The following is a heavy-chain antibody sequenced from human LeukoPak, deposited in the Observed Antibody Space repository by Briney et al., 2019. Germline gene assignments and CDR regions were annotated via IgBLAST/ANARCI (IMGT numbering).Heavy chain of an antibody. V-gene: IGHV4-59*01. J-gene: IGHJ6*03. CDR2: IYYSGST. CDR3: ARNDILTGYRYYYMDV. Sequence: SETLSLTCTVSGGSISSYYWSWIRQPPGKGLEWIGYIYYSGSTNYNPSLKSRVTISVDTSKNQFSLKLSSVTAADTAVYHCARNDILTGYRYYYMDVWGKGTTVTISS. D-gene: IGHD3-9*01. CDR1: GGSISSYY.